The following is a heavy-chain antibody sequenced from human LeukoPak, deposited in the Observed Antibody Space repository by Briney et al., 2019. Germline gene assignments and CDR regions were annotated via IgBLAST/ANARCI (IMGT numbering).Heavy chain of an antibody. D-gene: IGHD6-6*01. CDR2: IIPIFGTA. CDR1: GYTFTSYA. CDR3: ARDRFKGYSSSSSHNFDY. J-gene: IGHJ4*02. Sequence: GASVKVSCKASGYTFTSYAISWVRQAPGQGLEWMGGIIPIFGTANYAQKFQGRVTITADESTSTAYMELSSLRSEDTAVYYCARDRFKGYSSSSSHNFDYWGQGTLVTVSS. V-gene: IGHV1-69*13.